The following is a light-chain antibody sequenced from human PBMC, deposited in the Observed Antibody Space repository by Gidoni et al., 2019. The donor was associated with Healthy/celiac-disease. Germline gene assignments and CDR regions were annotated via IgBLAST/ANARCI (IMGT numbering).Light chain of an antibody. J-gene: IGKJ3*01. CDR3: QQYGRA. Sequence: IVLTQPPVTLSLSPGETATLSCRASQSVSSSYLAWYQQKPGQAPRLLIYGASSRATGSPDRFSGSGSVTDFTLTISRLEPEDFAVYYCQQYGRAFGPGTKVDIK. V-gene: IGKV3-20*01. CDR1: QSVSSSY. CDR2: GAS.